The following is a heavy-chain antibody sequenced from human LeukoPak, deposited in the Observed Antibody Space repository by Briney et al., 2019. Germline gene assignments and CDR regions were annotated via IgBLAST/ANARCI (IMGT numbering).Heavy chain of an antibody. Sequence: WVSAISGSGGSTYYADSVKGRFTISRDNSKNTLYLQMNTLRPEDTAVYYCSRDRLGGLDYWGQGTLVTVSS. CDR3: SRDRLGGLDY. D-gene: IGHD5-12*01. CDR2: ISGSGGST. J-gene: IGHJ4*02. V-gene: IGHV3-23*01.